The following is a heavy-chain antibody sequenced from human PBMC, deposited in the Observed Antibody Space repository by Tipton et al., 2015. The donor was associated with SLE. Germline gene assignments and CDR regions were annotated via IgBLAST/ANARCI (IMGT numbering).Heavy chain of an antibody. CDR1: GGSFSGYY. CDR2: IYYSGST. D-gene: IGHD6-13*01. V-gene: IGHV4-59*01. J-gene: IGHJ4*02. Sequence: TLSLTCAVYGGSFSGYYWSWIRQPPGKGLEWIGYIYYSGSTNYNHSLKSRVTISVDTSKNQFSLKLSSVTAADTAVYYCARKGSSSWSREGCFDYWGQGTLVTVSS. CDR3: ARKGSSSWSREGCFDY.